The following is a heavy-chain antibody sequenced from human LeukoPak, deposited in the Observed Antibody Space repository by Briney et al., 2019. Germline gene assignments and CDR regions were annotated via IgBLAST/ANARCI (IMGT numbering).Heavy chain of an antibody. D-gene: IGHD2-15*01. CDR2: IYHSGST. J-gene: IGHJ4*02. V-gene: IGHV4-38-2*01. Sequence: NASETLSLTCAVSGYSISSGYYWGWIRQPPGKGLEWIGSIYHSGSTYYNPSLKSRVTISVDTSKNQFSLKLSSVTAADTAVYYCARSGYCSGGRCYPEDYFDYWGQGTLVTVSS. CDR1: GYSISSGYY. CDR3: ARSGYCSGGRCYPEDYFDY.